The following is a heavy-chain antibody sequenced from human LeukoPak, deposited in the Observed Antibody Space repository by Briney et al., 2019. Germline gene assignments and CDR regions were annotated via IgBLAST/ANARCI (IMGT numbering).Heavy chain of an antibody. Sequence: GGSLRLSCAASGFTFSSYAMSWVRQAPGKGLEWVSAISGSGGSTYYADSVMGRFTISRDNSKNTLYLQMNSLRAEDTAVYYCAKHSSGWYGCFDYWGQGTLVTVSS. D-gene: IGHD6-19*01. CDR1: GFTFSSYA. CDR3: AKHSSGWYGCFDY. J-gene: IGHJ4*02. V-gene: IGHV3-23*01. CDR2: ISGSGGST.